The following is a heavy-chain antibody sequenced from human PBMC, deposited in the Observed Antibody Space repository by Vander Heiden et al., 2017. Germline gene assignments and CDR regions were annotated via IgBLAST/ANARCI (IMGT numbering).Heavy chain of an antibody. CDR2: ISWNSGSI. D-gene: IGHD3-3*01. Sequence: EVQLVESGGGLVQPGRSLRLSCAASGFTFDDYAMHWVRQAPGKGLEWVSGISWNSGSIGYADAVKGRFTISRDNAKNSLYLKMKRMRDEDTALCYCANGPSYDFIFQHWGQGTLVTVSS. CDR3: ANGPSYDFIFQH. J-gene: IGHJ1*01. V-gene: IGHV3-9*01. CDR1: GFTFDDYA.